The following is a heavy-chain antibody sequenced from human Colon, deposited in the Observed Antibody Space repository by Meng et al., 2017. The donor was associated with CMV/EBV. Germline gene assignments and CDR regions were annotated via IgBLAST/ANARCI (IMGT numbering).Heavy chain of an antibody. J-gene: IGHJ5*02. Sequence: GLLLGSGGGWVQPGGSLGLSCGASGFIFSNYVMSWVRQAPGKGLEWVSSISGSGGSTYYADSVKGRFTISRDNSKKTLYLQMNSLRAEDTAVYYCAKPRGAGSWGRGTLVTVSS. CDR3: AKPRGAGS. CDR1: GFIFSNYV. D-gene: IGHD6-19*01. CDR2: ISGSGGST. V-gene: IGHV3-23*01.